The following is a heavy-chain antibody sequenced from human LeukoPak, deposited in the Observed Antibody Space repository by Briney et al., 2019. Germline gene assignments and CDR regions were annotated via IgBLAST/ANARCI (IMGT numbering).Heavy chain of an antibody. CDR2: ISSSSSYI. J-gene: IGHJ3*02. Sequence: GGSLRLSCAASGFTFSSYSMNWVRQAPGEGLEWVSSISSSSSYIYYADSVKGRFTISRDNAKNSLYLQMNSLRAEDTAVYYCASSIAARPELDAFDIWGQGTMVTVSS. CDR1: GFTFSSYS. CDR3: ASSIAARPELDAFDI. D-gene: IGHD6-6*01. V-gene: IGHV3-21*01.